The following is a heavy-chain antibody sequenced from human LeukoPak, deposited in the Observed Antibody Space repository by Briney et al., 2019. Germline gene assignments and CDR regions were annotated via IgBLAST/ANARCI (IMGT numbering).Heavy chain of an antibody. V-gene: IGHV3-23*01. CDR2: ITGSDGSS. Sequence: GTSLRLSCVASGFTFTNYAMSWVRQAPGKGLEWVSAITGSDGSSYYADSVKGRFTISRDNSKNTLYLQVNSLRAEDTAVYYCANWGDYDILNGYSIPDYWVRGTLVTVS. D-gene: IGHD3-9*01. J-gene: IGHJ4*02. CDR3: ANWGDYDILNGYSIPDY. CDR1: GFTFTNYA.